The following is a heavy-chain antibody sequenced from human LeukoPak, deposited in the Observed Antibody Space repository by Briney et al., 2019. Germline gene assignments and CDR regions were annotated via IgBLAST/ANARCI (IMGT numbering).Heavy chain of an antibody. CDR1: GGSISSKSYY. V-gene: IGHV4-61*02. J-gene: IGHJ5*02. CDR2: IYASGST. Sequence: SETLSLTCTVSGGSISSKSYYWSWIRQPAGKGLEWIGRIYASGSTDYNPSLKSRVTISRDTSKNEFSLILSSVTAADTAVYYCARGTDVQLWVAWGQGTLVTVSS. CDR3: ARGTDVQLWVA. D-gene: IGHD5-18*01.